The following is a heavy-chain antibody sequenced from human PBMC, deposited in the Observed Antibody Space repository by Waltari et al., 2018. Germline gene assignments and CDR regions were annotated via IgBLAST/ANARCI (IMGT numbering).Heavy chain of an antibody. D-gene: IGHD3-3*01. Sequence: QVQLQESGPGLVKPSETLSLTCTVSGGSISSYYWSWIRQPPGKGLEWIGYIYYSGSTNYSPPRKSRVTISVDTSKSQFSLKLSSVTAADTAVYYCARLKAIFGVVVFDYWGQGTLVTVSS. CDR1: GGSISSYY. CDR2: IYYSGST. J-gene: IGHJ4*02. V-gene: IGHV4-59*08. CDR3: ARLKAIFGVVVFDY.